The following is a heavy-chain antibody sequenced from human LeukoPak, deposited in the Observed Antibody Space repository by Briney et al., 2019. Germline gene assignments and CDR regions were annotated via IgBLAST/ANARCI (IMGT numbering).Heavy chain of an antibody. CDR3: ARVYQSAEYYFDY. V-gene: IGHV4-59*01. J-gene: IGHJ4*02. CDR1: GGSIDSYY. D-gene: IGHD2-2*01. CDR2: IYYTGST. Sequence: SETLSLTCTVSGGSIDSYYWSWIRQPPGKGLEWIGYIYYTGSTEYHPSLKSRVTISLDTSKNQFSLKLTSVTAADTAVYYCARVYQSAEYYFDYRGQGNLVSVSS.